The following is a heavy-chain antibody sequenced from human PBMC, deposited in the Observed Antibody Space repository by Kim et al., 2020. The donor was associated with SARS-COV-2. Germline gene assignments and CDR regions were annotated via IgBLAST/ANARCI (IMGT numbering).Heavy chain of an antibody. J-gene: IGHJ4*02. CDR2: ISGSGGST. D-gene: IGHD5-12*01. CDR1: GFTFSSYA. CDR3: ARLNGADGYNLDY. Sequence: GGSLRLSCAASGFTFSSYAMSWVRQAPGKGLEWVSAISGSGGSTYYADSVKDRFTISRDNSKNTLYLQMNSLRAEDTAVYYCARLNGADGYNLDYWGQGTLVTVSS. V-gene: IGHV3-23*01.